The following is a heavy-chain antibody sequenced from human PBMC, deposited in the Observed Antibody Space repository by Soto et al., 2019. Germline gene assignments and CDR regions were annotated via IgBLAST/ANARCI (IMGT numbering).Heavy chain of an antibody. V-gene: IGHV3-48*02. CDR1: GFTFSNYG. D-gene: IGHD2-2*01. CDR2: ISSSAGNK. Sequence: EVQLVESGGDFVQPGGSLRLSCAASGFTFSNYGMNWVRQGPGKGLEWVSYISSSAGNKFYADSVKGRFTISRDNAKNSLYLQMNNMRDDDTAVYYCARGITVSWDIILVRWGQGTLVTVSS. CDR3: ARGITVSWDIILVR. J-gene: IGHJ4*02.